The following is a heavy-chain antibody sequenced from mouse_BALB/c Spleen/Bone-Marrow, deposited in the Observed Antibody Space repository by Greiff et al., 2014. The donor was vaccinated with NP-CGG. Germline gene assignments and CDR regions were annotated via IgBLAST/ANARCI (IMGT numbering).Heavy chain of an antibody. Sequence: VQLQQSGPELVKPGPSVKISCKASGYSFTGYYMHWVKQSHGKSLEWIGEINPCNGGTSYNQKFKGKATLTVDKSSSTAFMELHSLTSEDSLVYYCARQLYGNYAYWGQGTLVTVSA. CDR1: GYSFTGYY. J-gene: IGHJ3*01. V-gene: IGHV1S30*01. CDR2: INPCNGGT. D-gene: IGHD2-10*02. CDR3: ARQLYGNYAY.